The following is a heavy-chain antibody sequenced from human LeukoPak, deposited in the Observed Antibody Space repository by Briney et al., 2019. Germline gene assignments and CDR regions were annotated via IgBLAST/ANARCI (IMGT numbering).Heavy chain of an antibody. Sequence: ASVKVSCKASGYTFTGYAISWVRQAPGQGLEWMGGIIPIFGTANYAQKFQGRVTITADESTSTAYMELSSLRSEDTAVYYCARGTYDSSGYQLDYWGQGTLVTVSS. CDR1: GYTFTGYA. CDR3: ARGTYDSSGYQLDY. D-gene: IGHD3-22*01. V-gene: IGHV1-69*13. CDR2: IIPIFGTA. J-gene: IGHJ4*02.